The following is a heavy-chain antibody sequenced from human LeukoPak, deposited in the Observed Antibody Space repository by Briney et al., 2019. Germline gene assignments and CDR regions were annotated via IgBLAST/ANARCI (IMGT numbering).Heavy chain of an antibody. CDR2: ISGSGGST. D-gene: IGHD2-15*01. Sequence: GGSLRLSCAASGFTFSSYAMSWVRQAPGKGLEWVSAISGSGGSTYYADAVKGRFTISRDNSKDTLYLQMDSLRAEDTAVYYCAKGSGSSCYSPCDYWGQGILVTVSS. J-gene: IGHJ4*02. CDR3: AKGSGSSCYSPCDY. CDR1: GFTFSSYA. V-gene: IGHV3-23*01.